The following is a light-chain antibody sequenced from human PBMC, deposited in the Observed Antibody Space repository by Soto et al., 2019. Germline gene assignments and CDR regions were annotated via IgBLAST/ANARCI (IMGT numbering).Light chain of an antibody. CDR1: QSVSSY. CDR2: DAS. Sequence: EIVLTQSPATLSLSPGERATLSCRASQSVSSYLAWYQQKPGQAPRLLIYDASNRATGIPARFSGSGSGTDFSHTISSLEPEDFAVYYCQQRSNWPPWTFGQGTKLEIK. V-gene: IGKV3-11*01. J-gene: IGKJ2*02. CDR3: QQRSNWPPWT.